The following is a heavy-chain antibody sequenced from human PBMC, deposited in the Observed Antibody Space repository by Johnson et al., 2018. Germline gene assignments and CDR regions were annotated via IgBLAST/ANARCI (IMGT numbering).Heavy chain of an antibody. Sequence: EVQLVETGGGLVQPGGSLKLSCAASGFTFSSYAMSWVRQAPGKGLAWVSAISGSGGRTYYADSVKGRFIISRDNSKNTLYLQMNSRRAEDTAVYYCAKMRRTRISGAFDVWGQGTMVTVSS. J-gene: IGHJ3*01. V-gene: IGHV3-23*04. D-gene: IGHD3-10*01. CDR2: ISGSGGRT. CDR1: GFTFSSYA. CDR3: AKMRRTRISGAFDV.